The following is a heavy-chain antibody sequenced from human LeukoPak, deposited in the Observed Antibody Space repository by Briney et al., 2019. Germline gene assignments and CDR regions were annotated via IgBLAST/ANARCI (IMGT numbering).Heavy chain of an antibody. J-gene: IGHJ5*02. D-gene: IGHD6-13*01. CDR3: ARVGGSSWFPFDP. CDR1: GGSISSYY. CDR2: IYYSGST. Sequence: PSETLSLTCTVSGGSISSYYWSWIRQPPGKGLEWIGYIYYSGSTNYNPSLKIRVTISVDTSKNQFSLKLSSVTAADTAVYYCARVGGSSWFPFDPWGQGTLVTVSS. V-gene: IGHV4-59*01.